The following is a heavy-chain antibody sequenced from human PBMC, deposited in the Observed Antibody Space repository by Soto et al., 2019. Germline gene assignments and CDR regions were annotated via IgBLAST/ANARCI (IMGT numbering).Heavy chain of an antibody. Sequence: ASVKVSCKASGYTFTTYYMHWVRQAPGQGLEWMGIINPTGGSTNYAQRFQGRVTMTWDTSTSTVYMELSSLRSDDTAVYYCARAQYSSSSFFFDYWGQGPPVTVSS. D-gene: IGHD6-6*01. J-gene: IGHJ4*02. CDR2: INPTGGST. CDR1: GYTFTTYY. V-gene: IGHV1-46*01. CDR3: ARAQYSSSSFFFDY.